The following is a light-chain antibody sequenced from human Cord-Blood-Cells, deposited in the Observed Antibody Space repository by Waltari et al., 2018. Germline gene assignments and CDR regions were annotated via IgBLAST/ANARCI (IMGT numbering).Light chain of an antibody. CDR1: KLGDKY. J-gene: IGLJ2*01. CDR3: QAWDSSTARVV. Sequence: SYELTQPPSVSVSPGQTASTTCSGDKLGDKYAFWYQQNLVQSPVLVIYRDSKRPTGITERFSGSNSGNTAALTSSGTQAMDEADYYCQAWDSSTARVVFGGGTKLTVL. CDR2: RDS. V-gene: IGLV3-1*01.